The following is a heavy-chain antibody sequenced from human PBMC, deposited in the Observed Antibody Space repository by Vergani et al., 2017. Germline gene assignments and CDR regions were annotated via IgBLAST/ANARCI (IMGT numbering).Heavy chain of an antibody. Sequence: DVKIVESGGGLVQPGGSLRLPCTGSEFILGTYWMTWVRQAPRKGRGGVASIKQDGREKQYVDSVKGRFAISRDNVRNLVFLEMHDLRVADTAVYYCAREVGAGTKEFDYWGEETLVTVSS. CDR2: IKQDGREK. CDR1: EFILGTYW. CDR3: AREVGAGTKEFDY. V-gene: IGHV3-7*01. J-gene: IGHJ4*02. D-gene: IGHD3-16*01.